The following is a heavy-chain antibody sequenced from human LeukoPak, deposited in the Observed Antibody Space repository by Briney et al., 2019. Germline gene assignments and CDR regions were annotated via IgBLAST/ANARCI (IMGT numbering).Heavy chain of an antibody. CDR2: IIPIFGTA. Sequence: SVKVSCKASGGTFSSYAISWVRQAPGQGLEWMGGIIPIFGTANYAQKFQGRVTITTDESTSTAYMELSSLRSEDTAVYYCASRGYSYGIFDYWGQGTLVTVSS. CDR1: GGTFSSYA. CDR3: ASRGYSYGIFDY. J-gene: IGHJ4*02. V-gene: IGHV1-69*05. D-gene: IGHD5-18*01.